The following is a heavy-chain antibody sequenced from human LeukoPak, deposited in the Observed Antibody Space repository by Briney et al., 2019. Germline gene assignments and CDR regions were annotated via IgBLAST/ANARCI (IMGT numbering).Heavy chain of an antibody. D-gene: IGHD7-27*01. V-gene: IGHV3-7*01. J-gene: IGHJ6*03. Sequence: GGSLRLSCAASGFTFSSYWMSWVRQAPGRGLEWVANLKQDGSEKCYVDSVKGRFTISRDNAKNSLYLQMNSLRAEDTAVYYCARGELGISIYYMDVWGKGTTVTVSS. CDR2: LKQDGSEK. CDR1: GFTFSSYW. CDR3: ARGELGISIYYMDV.